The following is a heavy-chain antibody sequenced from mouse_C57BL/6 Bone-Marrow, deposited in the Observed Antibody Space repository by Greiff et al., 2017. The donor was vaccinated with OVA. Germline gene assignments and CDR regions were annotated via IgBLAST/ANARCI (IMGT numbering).Heavy chain of an antibody. V-gene: IGHV1-69*01. CDR2: IDPSDSYT. Sequence: VQLQQPGAELVMPGASVKLSCKASGYTFTSYWMHWVKQRPGQGLEWIGEIDPSDSYTNYNQKFKGKSTLTVDKSSSTAYMQLSRLTYEDSAVYYCARSYTTVVATRYYFDYWGQGTTLTVSS. CDR1: GYTFTSYW. D-gene: IGHD1-1*01. J-gene: IGHJ2*01. CDR3: ARSYTTVVATRYYFDY.